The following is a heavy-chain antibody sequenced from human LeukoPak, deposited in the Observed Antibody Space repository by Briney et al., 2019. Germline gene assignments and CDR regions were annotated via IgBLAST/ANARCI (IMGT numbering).Heavy chain of an antibody. Sequence: SETLSLTCTVSGDSIRSYYWSWIRQPPGKGLEWIGYIYYSGSTNYNPSLKSRVTISVDTSKNQFSLKLTSVNAADTAVYYCAREGYYGSGSNWFDPWGQGTLVTVSS. CDR1: GDSIRSYY. CDR2: IYYSGST. J-gene: IGHJ5*02. V-gene: IGHV4-59*01. D-gene: IGHD3-10*01. CDR3: AREGYYGSGSNWFDP.